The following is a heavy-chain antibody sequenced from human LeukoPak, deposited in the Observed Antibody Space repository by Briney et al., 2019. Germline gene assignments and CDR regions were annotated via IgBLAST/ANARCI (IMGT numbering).Heavy chain of an antibody. J-gene: IGHJ4*02. CDR3: ARGDDFSGDH. Sequence: GGSLRLSCAVSGFTFSNFWMSWVRQAPGRGLEWVANIHPEGSEKYHVESVKGRFTISSDNAKNSLFQQMNGLRVEDTAVYYSARGDDFSGDHWGQGTLVTVSS. CDR1: GFTFSNFW. V-gene: IGHV3-7*04. D-gene: IGHD1-1*01. CDR2: IHPEGSEK.